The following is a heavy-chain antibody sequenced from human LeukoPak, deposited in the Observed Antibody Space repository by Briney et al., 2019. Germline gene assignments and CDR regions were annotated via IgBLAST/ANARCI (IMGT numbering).Heavy chain of an antibody. CDR2: IHGDEVTT. CDR1: GFTFCTYW. J-gene: IGHJ4*02. D-gene: IGHD5-18*01. V-gene: IGHV3-74*01. Sequence: GALRLSSAASGFTFCTYWLYWVRQAPGKGLVWVSRIHGDEVTTAYADSMKGRFTISRGNAKNTLYLQMNSLRVEDTAVYYCARGGTYSLSPLDYWGQGALVTVSS. CDR3: ARGGTYSLSPLDY.